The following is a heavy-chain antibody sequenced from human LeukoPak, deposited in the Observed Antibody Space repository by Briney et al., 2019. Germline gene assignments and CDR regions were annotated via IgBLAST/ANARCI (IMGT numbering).Heavy chain of an antibody. CDR2: ISSSGSTI. Sequence: PGGSLRLSCAASGFTFSSYEMNWVRQAPGKGLEWVSYISSSGSTIYYADSVKGRFTISRDSAKNSLYLQMNSLRAEDTAVYYCARDSSGWYYFDYWGQGILVTVSS. J-gene: IGHJ4*02. CDR3: ARDSSGWYYFDY. D-gene: IGHD6-19*01. V-gene: IGHV3-48*03. CDR1: GFTFSSYE.